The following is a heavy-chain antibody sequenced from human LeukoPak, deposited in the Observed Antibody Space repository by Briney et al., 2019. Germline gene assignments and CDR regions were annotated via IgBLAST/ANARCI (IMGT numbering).Heavy chain of an antibody. CDR1: GGSISSVSYY. D-gene: IGHD3-22*01. Sequence: PSETLSLTCTVSGGSISSVSYYWNWIRQPAGKGLEWIGRIYTSGSTNYNPSLKSRVTISVDTSKNQFSLNLSSVTAADTAVYYCARAPNYYDSSGYHYWYLDLWGRGTLVTVSS. CDR3: ARAPNYYDSSGYHYWYLDL. CDR2: IYTSGST. J-gene: IGHJ2*01. V-gene: IGHV4-61*02.